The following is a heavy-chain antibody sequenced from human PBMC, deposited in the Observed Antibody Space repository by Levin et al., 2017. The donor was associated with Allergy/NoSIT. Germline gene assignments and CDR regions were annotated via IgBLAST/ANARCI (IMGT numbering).Heavy chain of an antibody. CDR1: GFTFSSYT. V-gene: IGHV3-23*01. CDR3: AKGLDSGSPYRAFDM. Sequence: QLGESLKISCAASGFTFSSYTMTWVRQAPGKGLEWVSAMRYTGDTTYYADSVKGRFTISRDSSKDTLFLQMNSLRAEDTAVYYCAKGLDSGSPYRAFDMWGQGRMVTVSS. J-gene: IGHJ3*02. D-gene: IGHD1-26*01. CDR2: MRYTGDTT.